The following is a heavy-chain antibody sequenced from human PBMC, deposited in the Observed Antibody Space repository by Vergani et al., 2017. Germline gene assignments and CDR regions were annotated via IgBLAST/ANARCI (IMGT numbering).Heavy chain of an antibody. CDR1: GFTSAGYA. CDR3: AKDLGTSAGGGWFDP. V-gene: IGHV3-9*02. J-gene: IGHJ5*02. D-gene: IGHD3-10*01. CDR2: ISWNSNSI. Sequence: EVQLEESGGGLVLPGRSLRLSCVASGFTSAGYAMHWVRQAPGKGLEWVSGISWNSNSIGYADSVKGRFPISRDNAKNSLYLQMNSLRAEDTALYYCAKDLGTSAGGGWFDPGGQGTLFTVSS.